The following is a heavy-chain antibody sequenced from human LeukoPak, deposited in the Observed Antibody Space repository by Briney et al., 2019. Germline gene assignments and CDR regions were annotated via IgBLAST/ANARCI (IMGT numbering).Heavy chain of an antibody. D-gene: IGHD2-2*01. CDR2: ISSSSGYI. CDR1: GFTFSSYS. Sequence: PGGSLRLSCAASGFTFSSYSMNWVRQAPGKGLEWVSSISSSSGYIFYADSVKGRFTISRDNSKNIVYLQMDSLRVDDTALYYCARGGYQPYYYMDVWGTGTTVTVSS. J-gene: IGHJ6*03. V-gene: IGHV3-21*01. CDR3: ARGGYQPYYYMDV.